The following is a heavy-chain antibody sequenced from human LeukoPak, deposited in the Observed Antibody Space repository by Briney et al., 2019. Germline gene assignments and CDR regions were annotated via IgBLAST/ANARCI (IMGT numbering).Heavy chain of an antibody. Sequence: SETLSLTCTVSGGSISSSYWSWIRQPPGKGLEWIGYIYYSGSTNYNPSLKSRATISVDTSKNQFSLKLSSVSAADTAVYYCARVPYDSSGYPYFDYWGQGTLVTVSS. J-gene: IGHJ4*02. CDR1: GGSISSSY. V-gene: IGHV4-59*01. CDR3: ARVPYDSSGYPYFDY. CDR2: IYYSGST. D-gene: IGHD3-22*01.